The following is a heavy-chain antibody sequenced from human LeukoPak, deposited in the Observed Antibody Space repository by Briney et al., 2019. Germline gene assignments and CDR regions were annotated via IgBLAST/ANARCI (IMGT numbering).Heavy chain of an antibody. D-gene: IGHD2-15*01. J-gene: IGHJ4*02. CDR1: GGSISNFY. CDR3: ARDGNGSRAFDF. Sequence: SETLSLTCPVSGGSISNFYWSWIRQPAGNGLEWIGRIYTSGSTNYNPSLKSRVTIAVDKSKNQFSLNLTSVTAADAAVYYCARDGNGSRAFDFWGQGTLVTVSS. CDR2: IYTSGST. V-gene: IGHV4-4*07.